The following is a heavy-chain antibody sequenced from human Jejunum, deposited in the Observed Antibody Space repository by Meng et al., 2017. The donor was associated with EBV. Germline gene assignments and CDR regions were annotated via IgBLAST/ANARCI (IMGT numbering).Heavy chain of an antibody. CDR2: LSDGGDNT. V-gene: IGHV3-23*01. CDR1: GFTVSNCA. D-gene: IGHD2-15*01. Sequence: EVQLLESGGVLVQPGGSLRLSCAASGFTVSNCAMSWVRQATGKGLEWVSSLSDGGDNTYYADSVKGRFTISRDSSKNTLYLQMNSLRAEDTAVYYCVRDVLGYSAYWGQGTLVTVYS. CDR3: VRDVLGYSAY. J-gene: IGHJ4*02.